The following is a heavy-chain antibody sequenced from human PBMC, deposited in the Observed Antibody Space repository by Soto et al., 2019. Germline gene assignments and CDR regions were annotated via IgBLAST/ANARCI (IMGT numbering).Heavy chain of an antibody. CDR1: GYTLTSYA. V-gene: IGHV1-3*01. J-gene: IGHJ6*02. CDR2: INAGNGNT. Sequence: GYTLTSYAMHWVRQAPGQRLEWMGWINAGNGNTKYSQKFQGRVTITRYTSASTAYMELSSLRSEDTAVYYCASGGLRLVGMDVWGQGTTVTVSS. D-gene: IGHD3-16*01. CDR3: ASGGLRLVGMDV.